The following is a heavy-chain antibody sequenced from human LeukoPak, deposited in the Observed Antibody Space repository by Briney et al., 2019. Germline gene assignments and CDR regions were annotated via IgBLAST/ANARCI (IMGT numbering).Heavy chain of an antibody. CDR2: ISGSGSTI. V-gene: IGHV3-23*01. Sequence: GGSLRLSCAASGFTFSSYAMSWVRQAPGKGLEWVSAISGSGSTIYYADSVKGRFTISRDNAKNSLYLQMNSLRAEDTAVYYCARDIVVVVAALDDAAFDIWGQGTMVTVSS. CDR1: GFTFSSYA. J-gene: IGHJ3*02. D-gene: IGHD2-15*01. CDR3: ARDIVVVVAALDDAAFDI.